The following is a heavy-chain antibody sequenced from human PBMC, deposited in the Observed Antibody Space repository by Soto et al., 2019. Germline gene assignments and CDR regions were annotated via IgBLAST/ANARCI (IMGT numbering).Heavy chain of an antibody. CDR1: GFTFSNYA. Sequence: QDHLVESGGGVVQPGRSLRLSCEASGFTFSNYAMHWVRQAPGKGLEWVAVISYDGSNKYDADSVKGRFTISRDNSKNTLYLQINSLRTEDTAVYYCARDHKVVGVYYYYGMDVWGQGTTVTVSS. CDR2: ISYDGSNK. V-gene: IGHV3-30-3*01. D-gene: IGHD2-15*01. J-gene: IGHJ6*02. CDR3: ARDHKVVGVYYYYGMDV.